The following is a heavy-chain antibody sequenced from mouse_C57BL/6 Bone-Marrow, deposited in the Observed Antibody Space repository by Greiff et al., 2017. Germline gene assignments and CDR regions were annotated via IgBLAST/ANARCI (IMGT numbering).Heavy chain of an antibody. J-gene: IGHJ2*01. D-gene: IGHD1-1*01. CDR2: IDPSDSET. CDR3: AREGSYYGLDY. CDR1: GYTFTSYW. V-gene: IGHV1-52*01. Sequence: VQLQQPGAELVRPGSSVKLSCKASGYTFTSYWMHWVKQRPIQGLEWIGNIDPSDSETHYNQKFKDKATLTVDKSSSTAYMQLSSLTSEDSAVYYCAREGSYYGLDYWGQGTTLTVSS.